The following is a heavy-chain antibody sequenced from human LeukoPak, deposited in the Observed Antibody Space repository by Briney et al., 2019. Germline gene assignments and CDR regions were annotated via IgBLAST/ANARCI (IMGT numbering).Heavy chain of an antibody. D-gene: IGHD3-10*01. CDR2: ISSSGNSI. V-gene: IGHV3-48*03. J-gene: IGHJ3*02. CDR1: GFTFSSYE. CDR3: ARDYLFTYYYGSGSATNDAFDI. Sequence: GGSLRLSCAASGFTFSSYEMNAGCGGPGGGLEWGSYISSSGNSIYYADSVKGRFTISRDNAKNSLYLQMNSLRAADTAVYYCARDYLFTYYYGSGSATNDAFDIWGQGTMDSVS.